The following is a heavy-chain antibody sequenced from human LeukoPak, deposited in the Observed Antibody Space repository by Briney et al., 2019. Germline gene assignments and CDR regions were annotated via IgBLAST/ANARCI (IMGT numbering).Heavy chain of an antibody. CDR2: ISSSSSYI. D-gene: IGHD4-17*01. J-gene: IGHJ6*03. Sequence: GGSLRLSCAGSGFTFSSYSMNWVRQAPGKGLEWVSSISSSSSYIYYADSVKGRFTISRDNSKNTLYLQMNSLRAEDTAVYYCARVMEGYGQPSYYYYYYIDVWGKGTTVTISS. CDR1: GFTFSSYS. V-gene: IGHV3-21*04. CDR3: ARVMEGYGQPSYYYYYYIDV.